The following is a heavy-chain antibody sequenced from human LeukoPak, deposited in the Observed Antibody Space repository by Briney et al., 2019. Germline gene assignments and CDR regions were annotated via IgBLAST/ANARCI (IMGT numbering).Heavy chain of an antibody. CDR2: INYSGST. V-gene: IGHV4-39*07. J-gene: IGHJ3*02. CDR1: GDSIRSGSYY. CDR3: ARGPYSYDSSGAFDI. D-gene: IGHD3-22*01. Sequence: SETLSLTCSVSGDSIRSGSYYWGWIRQPPGKGLEWIGIINYSGSTNYNPSLKSRVTISVDTSKNQFSLKLSSVTAADTAVYFCARGPYSYDSSGAFDIWGQGTMVTVSS.